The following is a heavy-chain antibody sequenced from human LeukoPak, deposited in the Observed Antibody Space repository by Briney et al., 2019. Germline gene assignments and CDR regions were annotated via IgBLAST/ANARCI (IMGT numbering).Heavy chain of an antibody. Sequence: SETLSLTCAVSSYSISSGYYWGWIRQPPGKGLEWIGSIYHSGSTYYNPSHKSRVTISVDTSKNQFSLKLSSVTAADTAVYYCARHYLYGAFDYWGQGTLVTVSS. CDR2: IYHSGST. J-gene: IGHJ4*02. V-gene: IGHV4-38-2*01. CDR1: SYSISSGYY. D-gene: IGHD4-17*01. CDR3: ARHYLYGAFDY.